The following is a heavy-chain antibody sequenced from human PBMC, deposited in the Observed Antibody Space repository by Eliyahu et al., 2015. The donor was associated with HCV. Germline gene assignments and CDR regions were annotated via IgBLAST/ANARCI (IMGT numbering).Heavy chain of an antibody. CDR2: IIPILGIA. J-gene: IGHJ5*02. Sequence: QVQLVQSGAEVKKPGSSVKVSCKASGGTFSSYTISWVRQAPGQGLEWMGRIIPILGIANYAQKFQGRVTITADKSTSTAYMEHASLRSEDTAVYYCARMGYSSSWFDPWGQGTLVTVSS. CDR1: GGTFSSYT. D-gene: IGHD6-13*01. V-gene: IGHV1-69*02. CDR3: ARMGYSSSWFDP.